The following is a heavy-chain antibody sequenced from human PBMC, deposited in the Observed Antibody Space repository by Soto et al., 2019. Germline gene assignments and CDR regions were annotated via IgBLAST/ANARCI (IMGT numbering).Heavy chain of an antibody. V-gene: IGHV1-18*01. CDR2: ISGYNGNT. CDR1: GYTFTSFG. Sequence: GASVKVSCKASGYTFTSFGINWVRQAPGQGLEWMGWISGYNGNTNCAQNLQDRVTMTRDTSTSTAYMELRSLRSDDTAVYYCARPTDFYYYAMDVWRQGTTVTVSS. J-gene: IGHJ6*02. CDR3: ARPTDFYYYAMDV.